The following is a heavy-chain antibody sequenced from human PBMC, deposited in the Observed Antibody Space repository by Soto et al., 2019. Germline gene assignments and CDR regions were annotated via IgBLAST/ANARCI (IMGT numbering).Heavy chain of an antibody. J-gene: IGHJ6*03. CDR1: GYTFTSYD. V-gene: IGHV1-8*01. D-gene: IGHD3-10*01. CDR3: ARRAGSDWINYYYYYMDV. CDR2: MNPNSGNT. Sequence: ASVKVSCKASGYTFTSYDINWVRQATGQGLEWMGWMNPNSGNTGYAQKFQGRVTMTRNTSISTAYMELSSLRSEDTAVYYCARRAGSDWINYYYYYMDVWGKGTTVTVSS.